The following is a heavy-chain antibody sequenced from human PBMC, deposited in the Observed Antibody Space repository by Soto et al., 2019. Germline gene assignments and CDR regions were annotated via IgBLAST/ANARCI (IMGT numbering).Heavy chain of an antibody. CDR2: IYHSGST. V-gene: IGHV4-4*02. CDR3: AINSITIFGVVIHFDY. J-gene: IGHJ4*02. D-gene: IGHD3-3*01. CDR1: GGSISSSNW. Sequence: SETLSLTCAVSGGSISSSNWWSWVRQPPGKGLEWIGEIYHSGSTNYNPSLKSRVTISVDKSKNQFSLKLSSVTAPDTAVYYCAINSITIFGVVIHFDYWGQGTLVTVSS.